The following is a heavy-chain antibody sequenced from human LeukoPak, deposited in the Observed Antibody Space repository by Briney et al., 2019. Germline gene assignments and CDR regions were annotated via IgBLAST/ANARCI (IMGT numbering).Heavy chain of an antibody. Sequence: PSETLSLTCTVSGGSISSGDYYWSWIRQPPGKGLQWIGHIYYSGSTYYNPSLKSRVTISVDTSKNQFSLKLSSVTAADTAVYYCAREVVPAAMQRTGAYYFDYWGQGTLVTVSS. CDR1: GGSISSGDYY. CDR2: IYYSGST. D-gene: IGHD2-2*01. J-gene: IGHJ4*02. CDR3: AREVVPAAMQRTGAYYFDY. V-gene: IGHV4-30-4*01.